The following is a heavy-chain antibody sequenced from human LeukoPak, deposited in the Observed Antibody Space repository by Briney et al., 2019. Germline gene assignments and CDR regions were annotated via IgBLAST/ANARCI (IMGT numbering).Heavy chain of an antibody. Sequence: PGGSLRLSCAASGFTFSTYGMHWVRQAPGKGLEWVAIISFDGSNKYYADSVKGRFTISRDNSKNTLYLQMNSLRAEDTAVYYCAKDSEYYYDSSGYYLDYWGQGTLVTVSS. J-gene: IGHJ4*02. CDR3: AKDSEYYYDSSGYYLDY. CDR1: GFTFSTYG. CDR2: ISFDGSNK. V-gene: IGHV3-30*18. D-gene: IGHD3-22*01.